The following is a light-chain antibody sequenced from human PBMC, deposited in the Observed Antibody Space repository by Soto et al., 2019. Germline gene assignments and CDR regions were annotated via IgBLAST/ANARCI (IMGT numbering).Light chain of an antibody. J-gene: IGKJ2*01. V-gene: IGKV1-39*01. CDR2: TAS. CDR1: QHIDTF. Sequence: SQHIDTFLVWYQVKPGKAPKLLIQTASSLHSGVPSRFSGGGFGTSFTLTISSPQPEDFATYYCQQSSTTPYTFGQGTKVDIK. CDR3: QQSSTTPYT.